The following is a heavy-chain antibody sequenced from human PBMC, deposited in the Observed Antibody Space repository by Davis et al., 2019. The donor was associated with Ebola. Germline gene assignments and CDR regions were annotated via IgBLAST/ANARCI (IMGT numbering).Heavy chain of an antibody. CDR2: INPNSGGT. D-gene: IGHD3-22*01. Sequence: ASVKVSCKASGYTFTGYYMHWVRQAPGQGLEWMGWINPNSGGTNYAQKFQGRVTMTRDTSISTAYMELSRLRSDDTAVYYCARGYRGYYSQQTYHGGYWGQGTLVTVSS. CDR1: GYTFTGYY. V-gene: IGHV1-2*02. CDR3: ARGYRGYYSQQTYHGGY. J-gene: IGHJ4*02.